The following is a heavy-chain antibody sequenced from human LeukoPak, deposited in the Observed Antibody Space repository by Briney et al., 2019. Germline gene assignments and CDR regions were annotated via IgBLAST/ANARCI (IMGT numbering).Heavy chain of an antibody. D-gene: IGHD2-15*01. CDR1: GFTFSRYS. CDR3: ARGTFSVWLLVDYFDY. Sequence: PGGSLRLSCAASGFTFSRYSMTWVRQAPGKGLEWVSSISSSSSYIYYADSVKGRFTISRDNAKNSLYLQMNSLRAEDTAVYYCARGTFSVWLLVDYFDYWGQGTLVTVSS. J-gene: IGHJ4*02. CDR2: ISSSSSYI. V-gene: IGHV3-21*01.